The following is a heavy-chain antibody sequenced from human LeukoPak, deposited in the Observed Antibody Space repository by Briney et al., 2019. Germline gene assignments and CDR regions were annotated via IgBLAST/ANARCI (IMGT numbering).Heavy chain of an antibody. D-gene: IGHD3-10*01. Sequence: GGSLRLSCTASGFGFSIHAMNWVRQAPGKGLEWVSTISGSAYNTYYADSVKGLFSISRDNSANTVFLQMNRLGAEDTAVYYCVKHSGSYFICHIDSWGQGTPVTVSS. CDR1: GFGFSIHA. V-gene: IGHV3-23*01. CDR3: VKHSGSYFICHIDS. J-gene: IGHJ4*02. CDR2: ISGSAYNT.